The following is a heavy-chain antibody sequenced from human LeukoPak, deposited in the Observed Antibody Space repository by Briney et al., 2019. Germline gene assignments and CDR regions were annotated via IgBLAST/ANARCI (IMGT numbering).Heavy chain of an antibody. CDR3: AKDSSGYAFDY. J-gene: IGHJ4*02. CDR2: ISYDGSNK. Sequence: GRSLRLSCAASGFTFSSDGMHWVRQAPGKGLEWVAVISYDGSNKYYADSVKGRFTISRDNSKNTPYLQMNSLRAEDTAVYYCAKDSSGYAFDYWGQGTLVTVSS. CDR1: GFTFSSDG. D-gene: IGHD3-22*01. V-gene: IGHV3-30*18.